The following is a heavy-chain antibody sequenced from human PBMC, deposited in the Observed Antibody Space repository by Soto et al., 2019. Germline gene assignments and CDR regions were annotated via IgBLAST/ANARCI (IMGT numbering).Heavy chain of an antibody. D-gene: IGHD6-19*01. CDR3: ARDVITPIAVAGTWWFDP. Sequence: ASVKVSCKASGYTFTSYGISWVRQAPGRGLERMGWISAYNGNTNYAQKLQGRVTMTTDTSTSTAYMELRSLRSDDTAVYYCARDVITPIAVAGTWWFDPWGQGTLVTVSS. CDR1: GYTFTSYG. J-gene: IGHJ5*02. V-gene: IGHV1-18*01. CDR2: ISAYNGNT.